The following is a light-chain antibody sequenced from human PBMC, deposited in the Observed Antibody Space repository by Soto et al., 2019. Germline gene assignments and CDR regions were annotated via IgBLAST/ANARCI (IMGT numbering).Light chain of an antibody. CDR3: KQLHSFVLT. CDR1: QDISIY. Sequence: IQLTQSPSSLSASIGDRVTITCRASQDISIYLAWYQQKSGEAPRLLIYGASTLQSGVPSRFSGSRSGTDFTLTIRGLQPEDFATYYCKQLHSFVLTFGGGTKVEMK. J-gene: IGKJ4*01. CDR2: GAS. V-gene: IGKV1-9*01.